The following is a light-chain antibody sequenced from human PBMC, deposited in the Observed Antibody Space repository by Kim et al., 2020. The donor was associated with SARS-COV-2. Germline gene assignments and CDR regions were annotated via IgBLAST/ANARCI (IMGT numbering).Light chain of an antibody. CDR3: QVWDSSSDHPIM. Sequence: PGKTARITCGGNNIGSKSVHWYQQKPGQAPVLVIYYDSDRPSGIPERFSGSNSGNTATLTISRVEAGDEDDYYCQVWDSSSDHPIMFGGGTQLTVL. CDR2: YDS. CDR1: NIGSKS. J-gene: IGLJ3*02. V-gene: IGLV3-21*04.